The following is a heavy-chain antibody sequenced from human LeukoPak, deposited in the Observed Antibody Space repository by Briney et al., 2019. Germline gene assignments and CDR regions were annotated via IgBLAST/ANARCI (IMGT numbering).Heavy chain of an antibody. CDR1: GGSISGDH. CDR2: VYSRGNT. V-gene: IGHV4-59*08. Sequence: SETLSLTCTVSGGSISGDHWNWIRQPPGKGLEWIGYVYSRGNTNYNPSLKSRVTISIDTSKNQFSLKLSSVTAADTAVYYCARRNDFGIWGQGTMVTVSS. CDR3: ARRNDFGI. J-gene: IGHJ3*02.